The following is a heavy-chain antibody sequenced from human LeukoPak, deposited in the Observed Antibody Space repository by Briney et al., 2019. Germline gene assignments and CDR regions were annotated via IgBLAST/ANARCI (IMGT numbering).Heavy chain of an antibody. V-gene: IGHV1-69*05. Sequence: SVKVSCKASGYTFTSYGISWVRQAPGQGLEWMGGIIPIFGTANYAQKFQGRVTITTDESTSTAYMELSSLRSEDTAVYYCARGPDIVVVPAAPIHYYYYYMDVWGKGTTVTVSS. D-gene: IGHD2-2*01. CDR2: IIPIFGTA. CDR3: ARGPDIVVVPAAPIHYYYYYMDV. CDR1: GYTFTSYG. J-gene: IGHJ6*03.